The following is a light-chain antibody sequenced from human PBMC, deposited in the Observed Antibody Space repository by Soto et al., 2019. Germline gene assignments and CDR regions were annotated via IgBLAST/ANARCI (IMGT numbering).Light chain of an antibody. CDR2: DSS. Sequence: IVMTQSPATLSVSPGDRAPLSGRAIQSVRTNLACYQLTPGQTPRLLMYDSSTRATGVPSRFSGTGSVKYFTLTIRSPKSEDSGVDYCTRYNKWAXEITYRQGARLXI. V-gene: IGKV3-15*01. J-gene: IGKJ5*01. CDR1: QSVRTN. CDR3: TRYNKWAXEIT.